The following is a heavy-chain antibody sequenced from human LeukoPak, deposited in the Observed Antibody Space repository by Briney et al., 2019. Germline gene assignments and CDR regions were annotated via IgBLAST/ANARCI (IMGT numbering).Heavy chain of an antibody. D-gene: IGHD3-9*01. Sequence: SETLSLTCTVSGVSISNAGYLWSWIRQPPGKGLEYIGYIYDSEGTYYNPSLKSRVTISVGTSKTQFSLKVTSVTTADTAVYYCAKGRKDFDTNLGPFDSWGQGILVTVSS. CDR2: IYDSEGT. CDR3: AKGRKDFDTNLGPFDS. V-gene: IGHV4-61*08. CDR1: GVSISNAGYL. J-gene: IGHJ4*02.